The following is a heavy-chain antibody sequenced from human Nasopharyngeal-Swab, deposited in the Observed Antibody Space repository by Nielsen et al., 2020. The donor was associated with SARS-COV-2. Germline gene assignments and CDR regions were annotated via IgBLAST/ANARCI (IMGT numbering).Heavy chain of an antibody. Sequence: GESLKISRVASGFTFSESWMSWVRQIPGKGLEWVATMNKDASDISYVDSVKGRFTISRDNAKNSLYLQMNSLRAEDTAVYSCAGRMAARGQKFWDYWGLGTLATVSS. CDR3: AGRMAARGQKFWDY. CDR2: MNKDASDI. J-gene: IGHJ4*02. CDR1: GFTFSESW. D-gene: IGHD6-6*01. V-gene: IGHV3-7*01.